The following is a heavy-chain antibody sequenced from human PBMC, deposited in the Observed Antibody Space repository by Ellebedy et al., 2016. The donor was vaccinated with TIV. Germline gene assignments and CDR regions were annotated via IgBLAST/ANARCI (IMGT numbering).Heavy chain of an antibody. D-gene: IGHD1-20*01. CDR3: AKDGGGITGTADAFDI. V-gene: IGHV3-23*01. J-gene: IGHJ3*02. CDR1: GFTFSSYA. Sequence: PGGSLRLSCAASGFTFSSYAMSWVRQAPGKGLEWVSAISGSGGSTYYADSVKGRFTISRDNSKNTLYLQMNSLRAEDTAVYYCAKDGGGITGTADAFDIWGQGTMVTVSS. CDR2: ISGSGGST.